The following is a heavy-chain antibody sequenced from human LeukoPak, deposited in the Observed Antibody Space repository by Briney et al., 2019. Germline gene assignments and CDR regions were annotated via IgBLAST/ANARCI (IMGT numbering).Heavy chain of an antibody. CDR2: IPYDGSNK. V-gene: IGHV3-30*04. D-gene: IGHD3-10*02. Sequence: GRSLRLSCAASGFTFSTYAMHWVRQAPGKGLEWVAVIPYDGSNKYYADSVKGRITISRDISKNTLYLQMNSLRAEDTAMYYCSRDMSPAMNVWGKGTTVTVSS. J-gene: IGHJ6*04. CDR3: SRDMSPAMNV. CDR1: GFTFSTYA.